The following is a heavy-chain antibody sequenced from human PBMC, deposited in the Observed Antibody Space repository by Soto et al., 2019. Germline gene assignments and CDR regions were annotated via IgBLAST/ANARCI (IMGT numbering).Heavy chain of an antibody. CDR1: GGSIRSGSHY. J-gene: IGHJ4*02. D-gene: IGHD3-16*01. V-gene: IGHV4-31*03. Sequence: PSDTLSLPCTVSGGSIRSGSHYWSWIRQHPGKGLEWIGYIYYSGSTYYNPSLKSRITISISTSKNQFSLKLTSVTAADTAVYYCAREGGDGIDYWGQGTLVT. CDR2: IYYSGST. CDR3: AREGGDGIDY.